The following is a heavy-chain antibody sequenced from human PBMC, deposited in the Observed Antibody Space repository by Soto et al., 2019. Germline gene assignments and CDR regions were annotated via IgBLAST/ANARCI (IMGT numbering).Heavy chain of an antibody. CDR2: IRSKNHGGRP. CDR3: SRGDHRYCSLVSCPFDS. V-gene: IGHV3-49*03. Sequence: GGSLRLSCTGTGLMFGDEGMSWFRQAPGKGLEWVGFIRSKNHGGRPEYAASVQGRVTVSRDDSKSIAYLQMNSLKTEDTAVYYCSRGDHRYCSLVSCPFDSWGQGTLVTVSS. D-gene: IGHD2-15*01. CDR1: GLMFGDEG. J-gene: IGHJ5*01.